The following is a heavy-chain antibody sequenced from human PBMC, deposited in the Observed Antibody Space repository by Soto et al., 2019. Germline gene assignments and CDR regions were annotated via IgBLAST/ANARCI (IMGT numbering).Heavy chain of an antibody. V-gene: IGHV4-59*08. CDR1: GGSISSYY. J-gene: IGHJ4*02. CDR3: ARLGGSYAVPHFDY. CDR2: IYYSGNT. D-gene: IGHD1-26*01. Sequence: PSETLSLTCTVSGGSISSYYWSWIRQSPGKGLEWIGYIYYSGNTNYNPSLKSRVTISVDTSKNQFSLKLSSVTAADTAVYYCARLGGSYAVPHFDYWGQGTLVTVSS.